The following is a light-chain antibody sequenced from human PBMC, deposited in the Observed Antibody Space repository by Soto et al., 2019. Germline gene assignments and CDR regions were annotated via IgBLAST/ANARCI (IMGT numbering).Light chain of an antibody. CDR2: GAS. CDR3: QQYNNWPPLT. V-gene: IGKV3-15*01. CDR1: QSVSSS. J-gene: IGKJ4*01. Sequence: IVMTQSPATLSVSPGDGATLSCRASQSVSSSLAWYQQKPGQAPRLLIYGASTRATGIPARFSGSGSGTESTLTISSLQSEDFAVYYCQQYNNWPPLTFGGGTKVEIK.